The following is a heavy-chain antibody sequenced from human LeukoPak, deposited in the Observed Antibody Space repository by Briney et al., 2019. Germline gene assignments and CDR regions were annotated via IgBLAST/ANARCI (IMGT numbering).Heavy chain of an antibody. D-gene: IGHD6-25*01. V-gene: IGHV1-2*02. Sequence: ASVKVSCKASGYTFTGYYMHWVRQAPGQGLERMGWINPNSGGTNYAQKFQGRVTMTRDTSISTAYMELSRLRSDDTAVYYCARDRLPRKAEAPSSFDPWGQGTLVTVSS. CDR2: INPNSGGT. J-gene: IGHJ5*02. CDR3: ARDRLPRKAEAPSSFDP. CDR1: GYTFTGYY.